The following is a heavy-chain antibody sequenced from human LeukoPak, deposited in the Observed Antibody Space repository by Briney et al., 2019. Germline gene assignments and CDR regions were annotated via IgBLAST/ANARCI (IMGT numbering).Heavy chain of an antibody. D-gene: IGHD6-6*01. CDR1: GFTFSSYS. CDR2: ISSSNSI. V-gene: IGHV3-48*01. CDR3: ARSYSSSRGTFDY. J-gene: IGHJ4*02. Sequence: GGSLRLSCAASGFTFSSYSMNWVRQAPGKGLEWVSYISSSNSIYYADSVKGRFTISRDNAKNSLFLQMNSLRAEDTAVYYCARSYSSSRGTFDYWGQGTLVTVSS.